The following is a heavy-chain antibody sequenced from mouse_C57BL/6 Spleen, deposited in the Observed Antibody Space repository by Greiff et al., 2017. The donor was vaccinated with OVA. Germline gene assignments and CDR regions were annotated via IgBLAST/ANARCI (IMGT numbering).Heavy chain of an antibody. CDR1: GYTFTSYW. D-gene: IGHD2-13*01. Sequence: VQLQQPGAELVKPGASVKMSCKASGYTFTSYWITWVKQRPGQGLEWIGDIYPGSGSTNYNEKFKSKATLTVDTSSSTAYMQLSSLTSEDSAVYYCASETRKGNYFDYWGQGTTLTVSS. CDR3: ASETRKGNYFDY. J-gene: IGHJ2*01. V-gene: IGHV1-55*01. CDR2: IYPGSGST.